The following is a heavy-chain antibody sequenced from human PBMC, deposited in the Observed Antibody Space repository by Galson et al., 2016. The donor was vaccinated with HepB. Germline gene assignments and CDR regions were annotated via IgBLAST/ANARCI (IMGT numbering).Heavy chain of an antibody. J-gene: IGHJ4*02. D-gene: IGHD6-19*01. V-gene: IGHV3-21*01. CDR3: ARGGPSVAGPLDS. Sequence: SLRLSCAASGLRFSSYSMDWVRQAPGKGLEWVSSISSSSVYIDYADSMKGRFTVSRDNAKNYLYLQMNSLRAEDTAVYYCARGGPSVAGPLDSWGQGTLVTVSS. CDR2: ISSSSVYI. CDR1: GLRFSSYS.